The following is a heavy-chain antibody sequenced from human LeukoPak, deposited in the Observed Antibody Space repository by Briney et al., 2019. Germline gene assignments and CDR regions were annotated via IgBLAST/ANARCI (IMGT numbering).Heavy chain of an antibody. CDR3: AREHSSSSGKVFDY. J-gene: IGHJ4*02. CDR2: INPNSGAT. V-gene: IGHV1-2*02. D-gene: IGHD6-6*01. Sequence: ASVKVSCKASGYTFPGYYMHWVRQAPGQGPEWMGWINPNSGATNYAQKFQGRVTMTRDTSINTAYMELTSLKSDDTAVYYCAREHSSSSGKVFDYWGQGTLVTVSS. CDR1: GYTFPGYY.